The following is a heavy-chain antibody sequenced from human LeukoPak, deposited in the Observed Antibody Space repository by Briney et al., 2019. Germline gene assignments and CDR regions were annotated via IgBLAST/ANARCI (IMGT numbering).Heavy chain of an antibody. Sequence: PGGSLRLSCAASGFTFSSYSMNWVRQAPGKGLEWVSSISGSGSYIYYADSLKGRFTISRDNAKNSLYLQMNSLRAEDTAVYYCARDGEGFDYWGQGTLVTVSS. CDR2: ISGSGSYI. V-gene: IGHV3-21*01. J-gene: IGHJ4*02. CDR3: ARDGEGFDY. CDR1: GFTFSSYS.